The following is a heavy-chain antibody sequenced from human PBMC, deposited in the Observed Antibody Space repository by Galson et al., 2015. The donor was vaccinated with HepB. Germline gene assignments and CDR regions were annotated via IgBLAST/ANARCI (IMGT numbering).Heavy chain of an antibody. CDR2: INPYSGDT. V-gene: IGHV1-2*06. J-gene: IGHJ4*02. Sequence: SVKVSCKASGYIFTDYYIHWVRQAPGKGLEWMGRINPYSGDTNYAQKFQGRVTMTRDTSITTAFMELRRLKYDDAAIYFCSTDRWSGWAPDYWGQGSLVTVPS. CDR3: STDRWSGWAPDY. D-gene: IGHD3-10*02. CDR1: GYIFTDYY.